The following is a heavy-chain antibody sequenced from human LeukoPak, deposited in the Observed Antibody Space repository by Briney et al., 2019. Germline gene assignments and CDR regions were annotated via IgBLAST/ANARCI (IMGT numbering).Heavy chain of an antibody. J-gene: IGHJ3*02. Sequence: SETLSLTCTVSGGSISSYYWSWIRQPPGKGLEWIGYIYYSGSTNYNPSLKSRVTISVDTSKNQFSLKLSSVTAADTAVYYCARHPGGVGAFDIWGQGTMVTVSS. CDR3: ARHPGGVGAFDI. V-gene: IGHV4-59*08. D-gene: IGHD1-26*01. CDR1: GGSISSYY. CDR2: IYYSGST.